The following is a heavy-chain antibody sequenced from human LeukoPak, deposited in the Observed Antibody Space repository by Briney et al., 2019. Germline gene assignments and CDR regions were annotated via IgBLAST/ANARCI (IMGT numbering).Heavy chain of an antibody. Sequence: GASVKVSCKASGYTFTGYYMHWVRQAPGQGFEWMGWINPNSGVTNSAQKFQGRVTMTRDTSISTVYMELSRLRSDDTAVYYCARDQSDYYYMDVWGKGTTVTVSS. CDR3: ARDQSDYYYMDV. CDR1: GYTFTGYY. CDR2: INPNSGVT. J-gene: IGHJ6*03. V-gene: IGHV1-2*02.